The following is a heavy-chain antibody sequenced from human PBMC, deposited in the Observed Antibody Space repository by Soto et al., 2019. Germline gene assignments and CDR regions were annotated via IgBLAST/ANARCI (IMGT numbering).Heavy chain of an antibody. J-gene: IGHJ4*02. D-gene: IGHD2-15*01. V-gene: IGHV4-34*01. CDR3: ARSNYCSGGSCYSIFDY. CDR2: INHSGST. Sequence: SETLSLTCTVSGGSLSGYYWSWIRQPPGKGLEWIGEINHSGSTNYNPSLKSRVTISVDTSKNQFSLKLSSVTAADTAVYYCARSNYCSGGSCYSIFDYWGQGT. CDR1: GGSLSGYY.